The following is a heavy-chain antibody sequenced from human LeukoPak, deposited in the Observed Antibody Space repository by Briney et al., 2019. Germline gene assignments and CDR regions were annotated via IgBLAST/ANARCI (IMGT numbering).Heavy chain of an antibody. V-gene: IGHV3-23*01. CDR1: GFTFSSCD. CDR2: ITGNGVTT. Sequence: GGSLRLSCAASGFTFSSCDMTWVRQAPGKGLEWVSAITGNGVTTYYADSVKGRFTISRDNSSNTLYLQMNSPRADDTAVYYCAKLGSSGSNYYYYMDVWGKGTTVTVSS. J-gene: IGHJ6*03. CDR3: AKLGSSGSNYYYYMDV. D-gene: IGHD6-19*01.